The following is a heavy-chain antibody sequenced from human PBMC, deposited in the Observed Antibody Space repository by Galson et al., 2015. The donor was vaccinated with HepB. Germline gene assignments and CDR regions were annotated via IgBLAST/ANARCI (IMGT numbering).Heavy chain of an antibody. D-gene: IGHD2-2*02. CDR1: GFTFRSYA. CDR2: ISYDGSDK. J-gene: IGHJ4*02. CDR3: ASSDCSSTSCYTGLDY. V-gene: IGHV3-30*04. Sequence: SLRLSCAASGFTFRSYAMHWVRQAPGKGLGWVALISYDGSDKYYADSVKGRLTISRDNSKNALYLQMDSLRPEDTAMYYCASSDCSSTSCYTGLDYWGQGTLVTVSS.